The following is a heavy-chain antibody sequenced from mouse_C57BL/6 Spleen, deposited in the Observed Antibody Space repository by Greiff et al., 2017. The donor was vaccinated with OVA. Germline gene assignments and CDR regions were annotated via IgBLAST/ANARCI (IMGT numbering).Heavy chain of an antibody. CDR3: ARDGSSAVGVMDY. J-gene: IGHJ4*01. Sequence: QVQLQQSGAELVRPGASVKLSCKASGYTFTDYYINWVKQRPGQGLEWIARIYPGSGNTYYNEKFKGKATLTAEKSSSTAYMQLSSLTSEDSAVYFCARDGSSAVGVMDYWGQGTSVTVSS. CDR2: IYPGSGNT. D-gene: IGHD1-1*01. V-gene: IGHV1-76*01. CDR1: GYTFTDYY.